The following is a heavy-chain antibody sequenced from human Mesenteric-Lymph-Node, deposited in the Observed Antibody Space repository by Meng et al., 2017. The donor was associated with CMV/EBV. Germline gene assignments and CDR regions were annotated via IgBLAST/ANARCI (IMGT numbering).Heavy chain of an antibody. CDR2: IRYDGIDK. CDR1: GFSFSNYG. CDR3: ARLPTGWPNWFDP. D-gene: IGHD1-14*01. V-gene: IGHV3-30*02. J-gene: IGHJ5*02. Sequence: GESLKISCAASGFSFSNYGMHWVRQAPGKGLEWVSFIRYDGIDKYYADSVKGRFTISRDNSKSTLDLQMNSLRAEDTAIYYCARLPTGWPNWFDPWGQGALVTVSS.